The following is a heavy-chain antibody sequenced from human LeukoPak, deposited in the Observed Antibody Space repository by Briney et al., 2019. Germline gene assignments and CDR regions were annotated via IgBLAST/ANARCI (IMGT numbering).Heavy chain of an antibody. J-gene: IGHJ6*02. CDR2: IRYDGSNK. CDR3: AKDVRGYSGYDWFVESYYYYYGMDV. D-gene: IGHD5-12*01. CDR1: GFTFSSYC. Sequence: GGTLRLSCAASGFTFSSYCLHWVRQAPGKGLEWVAVIRYDGSNKYYADSVRGRFTISRDNSKNTLYLQINSLRATDTAVYYCAKDVRGYSGYDWFVESYYYYYGMDVWGQGTTVTVSS. V-gene: IGHV3-30*02.